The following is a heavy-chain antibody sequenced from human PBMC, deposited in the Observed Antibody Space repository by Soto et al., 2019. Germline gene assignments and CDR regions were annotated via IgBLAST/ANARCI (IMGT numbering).Heavy chain of an antibody. CDR2: IHSDGSST. CDR1: GFTFSYYW. J-gene: IGHJ3*01. CDR3: ARGDRGAFDL. D-gene: IGHD1-26*01. Sequence: EVQLVESGGGLVRPGGSLRLSCAASGFTFSYYWMHWVRQAPGKGLVWVSRIHSDGSSTTYADFVKGRFIISRDNARNTVDLQINRVRVEDTAVYYCARGDRGAFDLWGQGTVVTVSS. V-gene: IGHV3-74*01.